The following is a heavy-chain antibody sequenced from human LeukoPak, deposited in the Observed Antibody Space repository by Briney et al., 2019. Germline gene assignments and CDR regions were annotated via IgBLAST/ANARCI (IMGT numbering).Heavy chain of an antibody. J-gene: IGHJ5*02. CDR1: GYTFTSHG. Sequence: ASVKVSCKTYGYTFTSHGISWVRQAPGQGLEWMGWISAFNGETHYAQKFQGRVTMTRDTSISTAYMELSRLRSDDTAVYYCARDPTRVPAAYNWFDPWGQGTLVTVSS. CDR3: ARDPTRVPAAYNWFDP. CDR2: ISAFNGET. V-gene: IGHV1-18*01. D-gene: IGHD2-2*01.